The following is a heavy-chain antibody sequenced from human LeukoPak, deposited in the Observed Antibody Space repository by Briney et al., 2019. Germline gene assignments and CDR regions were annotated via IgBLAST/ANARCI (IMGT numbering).Heavy chain of an antibody. Sequence: GGSLRLSCAASGFTFSSYSMNWVRQAPGKGLEWVSSISSSSSYIYYADSEKGRFTISRDNAKNSLYLQMNSLRAEDTAVYYCARSGYSSGWYVYWGQGTLVTVSS. CDR2: ISSSSSYI. D-gene: IGHD6-19*01. CDR3: ARSGYSSGWYVY. J-gene: IGHJ4*02. CDR1: GFTFSSYS. V-gene: IGHV3-21*01.